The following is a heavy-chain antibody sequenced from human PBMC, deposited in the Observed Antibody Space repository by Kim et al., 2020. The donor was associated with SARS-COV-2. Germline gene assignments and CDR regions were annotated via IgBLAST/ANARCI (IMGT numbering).Heavy chain of an antibody. D-gene: IGHD3-10*01. J-gene: IGHJ4*02. CDR3: ASGGMVRGVLGY. V-gene: IGHV1-46*01. Sequence: SYAQKFQGGVTMTRDTSTSTVYMELSSLRSEDTAVYYCASGGMVRGVLGYWGQGTLVTVSS.